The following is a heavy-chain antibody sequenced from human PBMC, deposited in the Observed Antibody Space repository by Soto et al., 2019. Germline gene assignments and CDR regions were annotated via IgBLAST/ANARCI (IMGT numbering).Heavy chain of an antibody. Sequence: GGSLRLSCAASGFTFSSYAMSWVRQAPGKGLEWVSTISGSGGSTYYADSVKGRFTISRDNSKNTLFLQMNSLRAEDTGIYYCANFNDILTGYQYRFDYWGQGTLVTVSS. V-gene: IGHV3-23*01. CDR2: ISGSGGST. J-gene: IGHJ4*02. CDR3: ANFNDILTGYQYRFDY. CDR1: GFTFSSYA. D-gene: IGHD3-9*01.